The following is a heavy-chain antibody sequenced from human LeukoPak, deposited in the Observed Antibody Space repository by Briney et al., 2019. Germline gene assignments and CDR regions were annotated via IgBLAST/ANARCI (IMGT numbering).Heavy chain of an antibody. Sequence: ASVKVSCKASGYTFTAYFIHWVRQAPGQGPEWMGRINLDSGGTYYTQKFQGRITMTRDTSISTAYVELNGLTSDDTAVYYCARDLSSTANWEFDYWGQGTPVTVSS. CDR1: GYTFTAYF. CDR2: INLDSGGT. CDR3: ARDLSSTANWEFDY. V-gene: IGHV1-2*06. J-gene: IGHJ4*02. D-gene: IGHD5/OR15-5a*01.